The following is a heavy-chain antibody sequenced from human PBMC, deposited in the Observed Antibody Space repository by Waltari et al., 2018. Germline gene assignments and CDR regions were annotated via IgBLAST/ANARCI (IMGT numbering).Heavy chain of an antibody. CDR1: GYTLTSYT. CDR2: SSSGNGKT. Sequence: QVHLAQSGAEVKKPGASVKISCTASGYTLTSYTIHWVRQAPGQRLEWMGWSSSGNGKTKYSQTLQGRLTITRDTSASTVYMEMNSVRSEDTAVYYCARDLTGYYDDNNGYYYGPSVFDYWGQGTLVTVSS. J-gene: IGHJ4*02. D-gene: IGHD3-22*01. CDR3: ARDLTGYYDDNNGYYYGPSVFDY. V-gene: IGHV1-3*01.